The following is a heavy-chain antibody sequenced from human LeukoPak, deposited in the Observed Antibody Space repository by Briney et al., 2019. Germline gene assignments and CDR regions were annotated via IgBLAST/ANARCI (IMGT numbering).Heavy chain of an antibody. D-gene: IGHD3-9*01. CDR2: ISAYNGNT. Sequence: ASVKVSCKASGYTFTSYGISWVRQAPGQGLEWMGWISAYNGNTNYAQKLQGRVTMTTDTSTSTAYMELRSLRSDDTAVYYCARGPDFDWPMRPFDYWGQGTLVTVSS. J-gene: IGHJ4*02. V-gene: IGHV1-18*04. CDR3: ARGPDFDWPMRPFDY. CDR1: GYTFTSYG.